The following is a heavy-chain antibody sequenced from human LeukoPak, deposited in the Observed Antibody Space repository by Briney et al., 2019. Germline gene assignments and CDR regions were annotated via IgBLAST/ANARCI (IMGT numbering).Heavy chain of an antibody. J-gene: IGHJ5*02. D-gene: IGHD6-13*01. CDR3: ARDVIAAGDNWFDP. V-gene: IGHV1-18*01. CDR1: GYTFTSYG. CDR2: ISAYNGNT. Sequence: ASVKVSCRASGYTFTSYGISWVRQAPGQGLEWMGWISAYNGNTNYAQKLQGRVTMTTDTSTSTAYMELRSLRSDGTAVYYCARDVIAAGDNWFDPWGQGTLVTVSS.